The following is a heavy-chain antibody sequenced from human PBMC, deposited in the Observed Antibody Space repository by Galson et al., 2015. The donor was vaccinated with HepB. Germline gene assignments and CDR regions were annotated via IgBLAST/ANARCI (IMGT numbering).Heavy chain of an antibody. Sequence: SLRLSCAASGFTFSSYEMNWVRQAPGKGLEWVSYISSRGSTIYYADSVKGRFNISRDNAKNSLYLQVNSLRAEDTAVYYCARGPLIQYQLLSGVGAFDIWGQVTMVTVSS. CDR2: ISSRGSTI. D-gene: IGHD2-2*01. CDR1: GFTFSSYE. J-gene: IGHJ3*02. CDR3: ARGPLIQYQLLSGVGAFDI. V-gene: IGHV3-48*03.